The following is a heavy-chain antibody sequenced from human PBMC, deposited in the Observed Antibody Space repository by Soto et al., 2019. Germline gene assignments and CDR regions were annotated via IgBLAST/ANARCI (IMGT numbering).Heavy chain of an antibody. CDR2: FDPSDSYT. D-gene: IGHD6-13*01. CDR1: VYSFTSYW. Sequence: EVQLVQSGAEVKKPGESLRISCKGSVYSFTSYWISWVRQMPGKGLEGMGRFDPSDSYTNYSPSFEGHATISADKSISTAYLQWSSLKASDTAMYYCATPRGQQLNDYYYYGMDVWGQGTTVTVSS. J-gene: IGHJ6*02. CDR3: ATPRGQQLNDYYYYGMDV. V-gene: IGHV5-10-1*03.